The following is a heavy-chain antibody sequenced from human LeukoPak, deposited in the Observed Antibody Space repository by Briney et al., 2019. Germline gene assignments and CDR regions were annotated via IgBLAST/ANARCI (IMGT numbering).Heavy chain of an antibody. V-gene: IGHV1-69*04. CDR2: IIPILGIA. CDR3: ARFDGLTHAFDI. J-gene: IGHJ3*02. Sequence: SVKVSCKASGYTFTSYGISWVRQAPGQGLEWMGRIIPILGIANYAQKFQGRVTITADKSTSTAYMELSSLRSEDTAVYYCARFDGLTHAFDIWGQGTMVTVSS. CDR1: GYTFTSYG. D-gene: IGHD1-14*01.